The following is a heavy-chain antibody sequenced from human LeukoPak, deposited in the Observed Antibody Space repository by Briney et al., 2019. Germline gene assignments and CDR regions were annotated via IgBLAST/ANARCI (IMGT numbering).Heavy chain of an antibody. J-gene: IGHJ4*02. D-gene: IGHD3-22*01. V-gene: IGHV3-21*05. CDR2: ITSSGNHI. CDR1: GFTFTSYS. CDR3: ARADYYRFDY. Sequence: GGSLRLSCAASGFTFTSYSLNWVRQARGKGLEWVSYITSSGNHIYYADSVKGRFTISRDNAKNSLYLQMNSLRAEDTAVYYCARADYYRFDYWGQGTLVTVSS.